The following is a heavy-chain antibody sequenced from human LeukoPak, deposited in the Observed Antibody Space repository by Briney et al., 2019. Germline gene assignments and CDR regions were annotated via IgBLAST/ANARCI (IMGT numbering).Heavy chain of an antibody. Sequence: GGSLRLPCAASGFTFSSYWMSWVRQAPGKGLEWVANIRQDGSEKYYVDSVKGRFTISRDNAKNSLYLQMNSLRAEDTAVYYCARDRGSGYGNWFDPWGQGTLVTVSS. CDR1: GFTFSSYW. J-gene: IGHJ5*02. CDR3: ARDRGSGYGNWFDP. V-gene: IGHV3-7*03. D-gene: IGHD5-12*01. CDR2: IRQDGSEK.